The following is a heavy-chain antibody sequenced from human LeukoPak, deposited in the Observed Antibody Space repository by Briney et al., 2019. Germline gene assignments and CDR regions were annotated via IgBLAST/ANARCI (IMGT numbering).Heavy chain of an antibody. V-gene: IGHV4-59*01. CDR1: VGSISRYY. CDR2: IYYSGST. Sequence: SETLSLTCTFSVGSISRYYWMWIRQPPAKGLVCVGYIYYSGSTNYNPSLKSRVTISVDTSKNQFSLKLSSVTAADTAVYYCARDTTGMDWFDPWGQGTLVTVSS. J-gene: IGHJ5*02. CDR3: ARDTTGMDWFDP. D-gene: IGHD4-17*01.